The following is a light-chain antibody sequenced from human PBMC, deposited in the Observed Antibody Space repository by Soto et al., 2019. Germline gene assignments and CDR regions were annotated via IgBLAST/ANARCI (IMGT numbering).Light chain of an antibody. CDR2: WAS. J-gene: IGKJ5*01. CDR3: QQYHSDPIT. CDR1: QRVLSNSNNKNY. Sequence: VMPPSPDSLAVSLGEKATINCKSSQRVLSNSNNKNYLAWFQQKPGQPPKLLIYWASTRESGVPDRFSGSGSATDFTLTISSLQAEDVAVYYCQQYHSDPITFGQGTRLEI. V-gene: IGKV4-1*01.